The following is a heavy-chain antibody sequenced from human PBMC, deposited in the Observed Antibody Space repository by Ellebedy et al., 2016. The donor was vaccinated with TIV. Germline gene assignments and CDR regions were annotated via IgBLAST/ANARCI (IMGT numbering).Heavy chain of an antibody. CDR3: ARDFGHSGYDLLDY. J-gene: IGHJ4*02. Sequence: GGSLRLSCAASGFSFSSYSMTWVRQAPGKGLEWVANMRQDGSQINYGDSVKGRFTISRDNARDSLYLQMDSLKVEDTAVYYCARDFGHSGYDLLDYWGQGTLVTVSS. D-gene: IGHD5-12*01. CDR2: MRQDGSQI. CDR1: GFSFSSYS. V-gene: IGHV3-7*01.